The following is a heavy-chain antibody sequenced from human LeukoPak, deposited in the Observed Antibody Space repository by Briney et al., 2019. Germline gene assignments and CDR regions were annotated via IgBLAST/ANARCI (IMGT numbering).Heavy chain of an antibody. CDR2: ISGSGDIT. J-gene: IGHJ4*02. CDR1: EFTSISYG. D-gene: IGHD5-12*01. Sequence: GGSLRLSCAASEFTSISYGMTWVRQAPGKGLEWVSGISGSGDITYYADSVKGRFTISRDNSKNTLYLQMNSLRVEDTAVYYCAKGLVANDNYLDNWGEGTLVTVSS. CDR3: AKGLVANDNYLDN. V-gene: IGHV3-23*01.